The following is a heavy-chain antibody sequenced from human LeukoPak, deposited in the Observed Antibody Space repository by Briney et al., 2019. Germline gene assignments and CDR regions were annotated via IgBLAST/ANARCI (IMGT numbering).Heavy chain of an antibody. J-gene: IGHJ1*01. D-gene: IGHD5-24*01. CDR3: ARSDGYDIQH. CDR2: IIPILGIA. Sequence: GASVKVSCKASGGTFSSYAISWVRQAPGQGLEWTGRIIPILGIANYAQKFQGRVTITADKSTSTAYMELSSLRSEDTAVYYCARSDGYDIQHWGQGTLVTVSS. V-gene: IGHV1-69*04. CDR1: GGTFSSYA.